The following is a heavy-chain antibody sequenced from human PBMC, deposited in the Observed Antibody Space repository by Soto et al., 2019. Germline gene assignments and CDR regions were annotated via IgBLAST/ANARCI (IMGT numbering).Heavy chain of an antibody. CDR1: GYTFTSYY. CDR3: ARVGNYDFWSGSPEYNWFDP. J-gene: IGHJ5*02. V-gene: IGHV1-46*03. CDR2: INPSGGST. Sequence: ASVKVSCTASGYTFTSYYMHWVRQAPGQGLEWMGIINPSGGSTSYAQKFQGRVTMTRDTSTSTVYMELSSLRSEDTAAYYCARVGNYDFWSGSPEYNWFDPWGQGTLVTVSS. D-gene: IGHD3-3*01.